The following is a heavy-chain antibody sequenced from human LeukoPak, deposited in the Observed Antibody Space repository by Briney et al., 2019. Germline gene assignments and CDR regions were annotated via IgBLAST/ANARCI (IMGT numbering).Heavy chain of an antibody. J-gene: IGHJ5*02. D-gene: IGHD6-13*01. V-gene: IGHV3-9*01. CDR3: AKGLSLEGGSTWKYNWFDA. CDR2: IGWNSVDI. CDR1: GLSFDDYA. Sequence: GRSLRLSCAASGLSFDDYAMHWVRQVPGKGLEWVSGIGWNSVDIGYVDSVKGRFTISRDNAKNSLFLQMDSLRVEDTALYFCAKGLSLEGGSTWKYNWFDAWGQGTVVIVSS.